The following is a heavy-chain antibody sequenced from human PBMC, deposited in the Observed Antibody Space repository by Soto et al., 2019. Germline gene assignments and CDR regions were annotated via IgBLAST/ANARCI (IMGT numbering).Heavy chain of an antibody. CDR1: GFTFDDYA. Sequence: GGSLSLSCAASGFTFDDYAMHWVRQAPGKGLEWVSGISCNSGSIGNADSVKGRFTISIDNAKNSLYLQMNSLRAEDTALYYCSRVSQWLVRVNCFDPWGQGTLVTVSS. J-gene: IGHJ5*02. CDR2: ISCNSGSI. CDR3: SRVSQWLVRVNCFDP. V-gene: IGHV3-9*01. D-gene: IGHD6-19*01.